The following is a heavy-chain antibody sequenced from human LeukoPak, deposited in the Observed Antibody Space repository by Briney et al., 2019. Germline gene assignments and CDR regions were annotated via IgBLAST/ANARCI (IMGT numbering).Heavy chain of an antibody. V-gene: IGHV4-31*03. CDR3: ARGRHSSGYSNWFDP. D-gene: IGHD3-22*01. J-gene: IGHJ5*02. Sequence: SQTLSLTYTVSGGSISSGGYYWSWIRQHPGKGLEWIGYIYYSGSTYYNPSLKSRVTISVDTSKNQFSLKLSSVTAADTAVYYCARGRHSSGYSNWFDPWGQGTLVTVSS. CDR1: GGSISSGGYY. CDR2: IYYSGST.